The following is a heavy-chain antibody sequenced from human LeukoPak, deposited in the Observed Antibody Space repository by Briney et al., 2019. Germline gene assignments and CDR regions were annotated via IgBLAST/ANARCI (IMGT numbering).Heavy chain of an antibody. CDR2: INHSGST. V-gene: IGHV4-34*01. CDR3: ARRGGIAAAGTTFDYYYYMDV. CDR1: GGSFSGYY. Sequence: PSETLSLTCAVYGGSFSGYYWSWIRQPPGKGLEWIGEINHSGSTNYNPSLKSRVTISVDTSKNQFSLKLSSVTAADTAVYYCARRGGIAAAGTTFDYYYYMDVWGKGTTVTISS. J-gene: IGHJ6*03. D-gene: IGHD6-13*01.